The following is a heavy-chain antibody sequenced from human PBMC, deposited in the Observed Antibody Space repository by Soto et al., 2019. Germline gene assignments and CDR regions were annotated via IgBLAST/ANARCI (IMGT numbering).Heavy chain of an antibody. CDR3: ARADYYDSSGGLYYFDY. V-gene: IGHV1-2*04. CDR1: GYTFTSYG. Sequence: ASVKVSCKASGYTFTSYGISWVRQAPGQGLEWMGWINPNSGGTNYAQKFQGWVTMTRDTSISTAYMELSRLRSGDTAVYYCARADYYDSSGGLYYFDYWGQGTLVTVSS. D-gene: IGHD3-22*01. CDR2: INPNSGGT. J-gene: IGHJ4*02.